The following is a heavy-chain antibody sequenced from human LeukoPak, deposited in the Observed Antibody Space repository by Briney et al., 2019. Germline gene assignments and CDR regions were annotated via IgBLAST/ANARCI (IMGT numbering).Heavy chain of an antibody. J-gene: IGHJ3*02. V-gene: IGHV1-69*13. D-gene: IGHD3-10*01. CDR3: ASRTGGELSLDAFDI. Sequence: GASVTVSYKASGCRFSSYSISLVRQAPGQGLEWMGVIIPIFVTANYAQKFQDRVTISADDSTSTAYIELSGVRSDDTAVYYCASRTGGELSLDAFDIWGEARIVSVCS. CDR1: GCRFSSYS. CDR2: IIPIFVTA.